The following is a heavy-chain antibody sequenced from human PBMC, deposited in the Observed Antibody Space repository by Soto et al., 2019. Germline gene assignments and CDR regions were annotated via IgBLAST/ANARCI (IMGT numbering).Heavy chain of an antibody. CDR2: ISYDGSNK. J-gene: IGHJ6*02. V-gene: IGHV3-30*18. Sequence: QVQLVESGGGVVQPGRSLRLSCAASGFTFSSYGMHWVRQAPGKGLEWVAVISYDGSNKYYADSVKGRFTISRDNSKNTLYLQMNSLRAEDTAVYYCAKDRHGGTVGMDVWGQGTTVTVSS. CDR1: GFTFSSYG. D-gene: IGHD3-16*01. CDR3: AKDRHGGTVGMDV.